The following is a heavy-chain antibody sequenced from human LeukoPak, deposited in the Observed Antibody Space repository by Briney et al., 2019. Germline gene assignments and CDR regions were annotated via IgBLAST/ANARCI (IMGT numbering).Heavy chain of an antibody. J-gene: IGHJ4*02. CDR1: GYTFTGYH. D-gene: IGHD6-13*01. CDR2: INPYSGDT. V-gene: IGHV1-2*06. Sequence: ASVKVSCKASGYTFTGYHIHWVRQAPGQGLEWMGRINPYSGDTNFAQKFQGRVTMTRDTSITTAYMDLSSLTPDDTTVYFCARDQGSLTRSWYTGYWGQGTQVTISS. CDR3: ARDQGSLTRSWYTGY.